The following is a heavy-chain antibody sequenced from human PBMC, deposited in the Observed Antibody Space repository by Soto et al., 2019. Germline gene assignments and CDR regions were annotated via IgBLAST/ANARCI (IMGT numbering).Heavy chain of an antibody. CDR3: ARGSVSATKYNWFDP. J-gene: IGHJ5*02. V-gene: IGHV3-48*02. CDR1: GFTFSSYS. Sequence: EVQLMESGGGLVQPGGSLRLSCAASGFTFSSYSMNWVRQAPGKGLEWVSYISSSSSTIYYADSVKGRFTISRDNAKNSLYLQMNSLRDEDTAVYYCARGSVSATKYNWFDPWGQGTLVTVSS. CDR2: ISSSSSTI.